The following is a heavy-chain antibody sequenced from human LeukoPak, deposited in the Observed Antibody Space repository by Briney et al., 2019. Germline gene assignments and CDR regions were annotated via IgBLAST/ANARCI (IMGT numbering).Heavy chain of an antibody. CDR3: ARELERRQEAVYFDY. Sequence: PSETLSLTCTVSGGSISSYYWSWIRQPAGKGLEWIGRIYTSGSTNYNPSLKSRVTMSVDTSKNQFSLKLSSVTAADTAVYYCARELERRQEAVYFDYWGQGTLVTVSS. D-gene: IGHD1-1*01. J-gene: IGHJ4*02. CDR2: IYTSGST. V-gene: IGHV4-4*07. CDR1: GGSISSYY.